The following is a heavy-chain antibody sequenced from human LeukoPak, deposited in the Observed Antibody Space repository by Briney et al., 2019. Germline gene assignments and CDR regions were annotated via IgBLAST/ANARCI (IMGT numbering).Heavy chain of an antibody. V-gene: IGHV3-66*01. J-gene: IGHJ4*02. CDR2: ISRGGST. CDR1: GFTVGSNF. Sequence: GGSLRLSCAASGFTVGSNFMTWVRQAPGKGLEWVSLISRGGSTYYADSVKGRFTISRDNSENTLYLQMNSLRAEDTAVYYCAKFGKKVVVVAAVDLDSWGQGTLVTVSS. CDR3: AKFGKKVVVVAAVDLDS. D-gene: IGHD2-15*01.